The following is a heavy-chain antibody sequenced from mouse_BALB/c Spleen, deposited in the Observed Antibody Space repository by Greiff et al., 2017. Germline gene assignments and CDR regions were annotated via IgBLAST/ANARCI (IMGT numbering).Heavy chain of an antibody. CDR1: GYAFSSSW. Sequence: VQLQQSGPELVKPGASVKISCKASGYAFSSSWMNWVKQRPGQGLEWIGRIYPGDGDTNYNGKFKGKATLTADKSSSTAYMQLSSLTSVDSAVYFCARSRGGYDWYFDVWGAGTTVTVSS. CDR3: ARSRGGYDWYFDV. J-gene: IGHJ1*01. V-gene: IGHV1-82*01. CDR2: IYPGDGDT. D-gene: IGHD2-2*01.